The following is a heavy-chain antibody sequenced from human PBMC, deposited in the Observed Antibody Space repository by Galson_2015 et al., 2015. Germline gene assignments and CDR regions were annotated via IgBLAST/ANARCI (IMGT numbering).Heavy chain of an antibody. D-gene: IGHD2-2*01. V-gene: IGHV1-69*13. CDR2: IIPIFGTA. CDR3: ARDEYQNHYFDY. J-gene: IGHJ4*02. CDR1: GGTFSSYA. Sequence: SVKVSCKASGGTFSSYAISWVRQAPGQGLEWMGGIIPIFGTANYAQKFQGRVTITADESTSTAYMELSSLGSEDTAVYYCARDEYQNHYFDYWGQGTLATVSS.